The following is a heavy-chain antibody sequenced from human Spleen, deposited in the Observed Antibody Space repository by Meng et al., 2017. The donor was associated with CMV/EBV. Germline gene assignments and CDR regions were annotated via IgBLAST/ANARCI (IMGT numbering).Heavy chain of an antibody. Sequence: GSLRLSCAVYGGSFSGYYWSWIRQPPGKGLEWIGYIYYTGGANYNPSLKSRVTISVDTSKNQFSLKLTSVTAADTAVYYCARDRVFVPAIITPRGVFDIWGQGTMVTVSS. V-gene: IGHV4-34*01. CDR3: ARDRVFVPAIITPRGVFDI. D-gene: IGHD2-2*01. J-gene: IGHJ3*02. CDR1: GGSFSGYY. CDR2: IYYTGGA.